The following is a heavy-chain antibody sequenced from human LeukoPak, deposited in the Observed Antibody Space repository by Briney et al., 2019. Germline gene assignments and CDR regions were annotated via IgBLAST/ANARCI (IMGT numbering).Heavy chain of an antibody. CDR3: ARGYCDFWSGYYMPGGMDV. V-gene: IGHV3-30*03. Sequence: PGTSLRLSCAASGFTFSSYGMHSVRQPPGKGPEWVALISYDGSNKYYAYSVKGRFTIYRDNSKNPLYLQMNRLSAEDAAGYYCARGYCDFWSGYYMPGGMDVWGQGTTVTVSS. CDR2: ISYDGSNK. D-gene: IGHD3-3*01. CDR1: GFTFSSYG. J-gene: IGHJ6*01.